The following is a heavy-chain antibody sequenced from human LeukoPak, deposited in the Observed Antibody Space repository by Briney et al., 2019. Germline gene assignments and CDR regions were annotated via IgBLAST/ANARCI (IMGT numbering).Heavy chain of an antibody. Sequence: SETLSLTCTVSGGSISSYYWSWIRQPPGKGLEWIGYIYYSGSTNYNPSLKSRVTISVDTSKNQFSLELSSVTAADTAVYYCARGPVGGSWYSPYYYYYGMDVWGQGTTVTVSS. J-gene: IGHJ6*02. D-gene: IGHD2-15*01. CDR1: GGSISSYY. V-gene: IGHV4-59*01. CDR2: IYYSGST. CDR3: ARGPVGGSWYSPYYYYYGMDV.